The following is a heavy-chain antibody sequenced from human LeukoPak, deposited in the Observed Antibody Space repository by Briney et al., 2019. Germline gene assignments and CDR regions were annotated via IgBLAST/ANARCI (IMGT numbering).Heavy chain of an antibody. J-gene: IGHJ5*02. CDR1: GFTDSSNY. D-gene: IGHD3-10*01. Sequence: GGSLRLSCAASGFTDSSNYMSWVRQAPGKGLEWVSVIYSGGSTYYADSVKGRFTISRDNSKNTLYLQMNSLRAEDTAVYYCARSLYYGSENWFDPWGQGTLVTVSS. V-gene: IGHV3-53*01. CDR2: IYSGGST. CDR3: ARSLYYGSENWFDP.